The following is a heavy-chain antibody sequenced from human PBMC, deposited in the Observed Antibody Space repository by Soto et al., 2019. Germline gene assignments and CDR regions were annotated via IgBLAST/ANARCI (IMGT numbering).Heavy chain of an antibody. J-gene: IGHJ3*02. CDR1: GGSISSGGYS. D-gene: IGHD6-13*01. CDR2: IYHSGST. Sequence: TLSLTCAVAGGSISSGGYSWSWIRQPPGKGLEWIGYIYHSGSTYYNPSLKSRVTISVDRSKDQFSLKLSSATAADTAVYYCARGLLVAFDIWGQGTMVTVS. CDR3: ARGLLVAFDI. V-gene: IGHV4-30-2*01.